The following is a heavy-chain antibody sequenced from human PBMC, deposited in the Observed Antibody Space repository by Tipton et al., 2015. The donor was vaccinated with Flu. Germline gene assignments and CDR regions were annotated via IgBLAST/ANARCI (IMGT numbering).Heavy chain of an antibody. CDR2: TYYRSKWYN. CDR3: ARASPPSPTTGTNVAPSWFDP. CDR1: GDSVSSNSAA. J-gene: IGHJ5*02. V-gene: IGHV6-1*01. D-gene: IGHD1-1*01. Sequence: LVKPSQTLSLTCAISGDSVSSNSAAWNWIRQSPSRGLEWLGRTYYRSKWYNDYAVSVKSRITINPDTSKNQFSLQLNSVTPEDTAVYYCARASPPSPTTGTNVAPSWFDPWGQGTLVTVSS.